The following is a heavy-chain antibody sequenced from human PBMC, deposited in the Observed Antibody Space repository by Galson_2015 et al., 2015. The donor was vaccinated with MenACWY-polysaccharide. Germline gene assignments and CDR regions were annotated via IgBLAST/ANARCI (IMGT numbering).Heavy chain of an antibody. CDR1: GFTFSNYV. J-gene: IGHJ4*01. Sequence: SLRLSCAASGFTFSNYVMTWVRQAPEKGLEWVSAITGSGGTSYYADSVKGRFTISRDNSKNTLYMQMNSLRAEDTAVYYCAKGGGWEKSGVYSRLLDYWRHGTLVALSS. V-gene: IGHV3-23*01. D-gene: IGHD3-22*01. CDR2: ITGSGGTS. CDR3: AKGGGWEKSGVYSRLLDY.